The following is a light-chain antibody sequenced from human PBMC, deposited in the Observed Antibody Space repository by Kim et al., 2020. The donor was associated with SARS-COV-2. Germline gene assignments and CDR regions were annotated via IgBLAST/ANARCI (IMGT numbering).Light chain of an antibody. V-gene: IGKV1-5*03. Sequence: DIQMTQSPSTLSASVGDRVTITCRASQSISVWLAWYQQKPGKAPKVLISKASSLESGVPSRFSGSGSGTEFTLTISSLQPDDFATYYCQQYNSYSPYTFGQGTKPEI. CDR2: KAS. CDR1: QSISVW. J-gene: IGKJ2*01. CDR3: QQYNSYSPYT.